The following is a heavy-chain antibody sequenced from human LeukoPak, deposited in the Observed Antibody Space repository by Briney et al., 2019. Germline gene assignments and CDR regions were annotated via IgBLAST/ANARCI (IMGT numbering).Heavy chain of an antibody. V-gene: IGHV4-59*08. Sequence: PSETLSLTCTVSGGSISSYYWSWIRQPPGKGLEWIGYINYSGSTGDNPSLKSRVTISVDTSKNQFSLKLSSVTAADTAVFYCARTISGWYYFDYWGQGTLVTVSS. J-gene: IGHJ4*02. CDR1: GGSISSYY. D-gene: IGHD6-13*01. CDR3: ARTISGWYYFDY. CDR2: INYSGST.